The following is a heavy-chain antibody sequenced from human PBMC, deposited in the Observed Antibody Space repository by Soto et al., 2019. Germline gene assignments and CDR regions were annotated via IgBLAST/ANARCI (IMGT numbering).Heavy chain of an antibody. D-gene: IGHD6-19*01. CDR2: ISYDGSNK. Sequence: PGGSLRLSCAASGFTFSSYGMHWVRQAPGKGLEWVAVISYDGSNKYYADSVKGRFTISRDNSKNTLYLQMNSLRAEDTAVYYCAKGGYSSGWYEYYFDYWGQGTLVTVSS. V-gene: IGHV3-30*18. CDR3: AKGGYSSGWYEYYFDY. J-gene: IGHJ4*02. CDR1: GFTFSSYG.